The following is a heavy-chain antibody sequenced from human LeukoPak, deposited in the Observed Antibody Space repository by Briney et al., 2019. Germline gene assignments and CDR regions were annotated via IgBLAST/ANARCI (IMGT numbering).Heavy chain of an antibody. CDR3: ARGESSDCTCIDY. V-gene: IGHV3-53*01. CDR1: GFTVSSRY. Sequence: GGSLRLSGTASGFTVSSRYMSWVRQAPGKGLEWVSVIHGDGSTYYADSVKGRFTISRDNSKNTLYLQMNSLRAEDTAVYYCARGESSDCTCIDYWGQGTLVSVSP. CDR2: IHGDGST. D-gene: IGHD2-21*02. J-gene: IGHJ4*02.